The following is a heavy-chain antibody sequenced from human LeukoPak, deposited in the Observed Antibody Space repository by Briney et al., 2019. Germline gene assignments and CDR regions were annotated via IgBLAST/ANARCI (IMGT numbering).Heavy chain of an antibody. CDR3: ARRGSGWYYFDY. D-gene: IGHD6-19*01. CDR1: GYSISSGYY. V-gene: IGHV4-38-2*02. CDR2: IYYSGST. Sequence: SETLSLTCTVSGYSISSGYYWGWIRQPPGKGLEWIGSIYYSGSTYYNPSLKSRVTISVDTSRNQFSLELSSVTAADTAVYYCARRGSGWYYFDYWGQGTLVTVSP. J-gene: IGHJ4*02.